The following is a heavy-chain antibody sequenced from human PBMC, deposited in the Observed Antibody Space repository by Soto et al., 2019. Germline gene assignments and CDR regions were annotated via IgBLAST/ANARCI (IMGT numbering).Heavy chain of an antibody. Sequence: SETLSLTCTVSGGSISSGGYYWSWIRQHPGKGLEWIGYIYYSGSTYYNPSLKSRVTISVDTSKNQFSLKLSSVTAADTAVYYCQALGYYYYGMDVWGQGTTVTVSS. CDR3: QALGYYYYGMDV. J-gene: IGHJ6*02. D-gene: IGHD3-3*02. CDR1: GGSISSGGYY. V-gene: IGHV4-31*03. CDR2: IYYSGST.